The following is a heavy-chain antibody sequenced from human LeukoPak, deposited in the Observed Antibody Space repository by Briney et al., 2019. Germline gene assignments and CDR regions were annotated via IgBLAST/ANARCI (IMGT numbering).Heavy chain of an antibody. CDR2: INPNSGGT. CDR3: AREAVYCSSTSCASLLVQDY. D-gene: IGHD2-2*01. V-gene: IGHV1-2*06. Sequence: RASVKVSCKASGYTFTGYYMHWVRQAPGEGLEWMGRINPNSGGTNYAQKFQGRVTMTRDTSISTAYMELSRLRSDDTAVYYCAREAVYCSSTSCASLLVQDYWGQGTLVTVSS. CDR1: GYTFTGYY. J-gene: IGHJ4*02.